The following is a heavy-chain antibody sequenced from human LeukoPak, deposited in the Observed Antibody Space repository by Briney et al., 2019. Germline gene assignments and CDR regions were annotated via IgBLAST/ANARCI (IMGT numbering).Heavy chain of an antibody. Sequence: PGGSLRLSCTVSGFTVSSNSMSWIRQAPGKGLEWVSFIYSDNTHYSDSVKGRFTISRDNSKNTLYLQMNSLRAEDTAVYYCARSSAAGFDYWGQGTLVTVSS. V-gene: IGHV3-53*01. J-gene: IGHJ4*02. D-gene: IGHD6-13*01. CDR2: IYSDNT. CDR1: GFTVSSNS. CDR3: ARSSAAGFDY.